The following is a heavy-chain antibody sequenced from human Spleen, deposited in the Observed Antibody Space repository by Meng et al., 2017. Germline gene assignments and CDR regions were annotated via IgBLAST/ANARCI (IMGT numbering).Heavy chain of an antibody. CDR1: GFTLSRFW. V-gene: IGHV3-74*01. CDR2: MNEDGSIV. J-gene: IGHJ4*02. D-gene: IGHD2-21*01. CDR3: VRDFGGESDY. Sequence: EVPVVESGGGLVQPGGSLRPSCAASGFTLSRFWMHWVRQAPGKGLIWVSRMNEDGSIVNHAGSVRGRFTISRDSAKNTLYLQMNNLRAEDTAVYYCVRDFGGESDYWGQGTLVTVSS.